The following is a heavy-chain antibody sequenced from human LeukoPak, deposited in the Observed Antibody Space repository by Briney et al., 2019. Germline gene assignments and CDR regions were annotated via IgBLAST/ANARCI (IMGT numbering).Heavy chain of an antibody. V-gene: IGHV3-13*01. J-gene: IGHJ4*02. Sequence: PGGSLRLSRAASGFTFGTYDMHWVRQATGKGLEWVAAIGTAGDTYYPDSVKGRFTISRENAKNSLYLQMNSLRGGDTAVYYCARAPRGSGYADYWGQGTLVTVSS. CDR2: IGTAGDT. CDR3: ARAPRGSGYADY. D-gene: IGHD5-12*01. CDR1: GFTFGTYD.